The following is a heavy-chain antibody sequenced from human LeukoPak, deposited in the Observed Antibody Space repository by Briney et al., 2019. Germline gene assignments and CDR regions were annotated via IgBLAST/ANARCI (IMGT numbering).Heavy chain of an antibody. CDR3: ARFGAMVRGVISEFDY. CDR2: IYPGDSDT. CDR1: GYSFTSYW. J-gene: IGHJ4*02. V-gene: IGHV5-51*01. D-gene: IGHD3-10*01. Sequence: GESLKISCKDSGYSFTSYWIGWVRQMPGKGLEWMGIIYPGDSDTRYSPSFQGQVTISADKSISTAYLQWSSLKASDTAMYYCARFGAMVRGVISEFDYWGQGTLVTVSS.